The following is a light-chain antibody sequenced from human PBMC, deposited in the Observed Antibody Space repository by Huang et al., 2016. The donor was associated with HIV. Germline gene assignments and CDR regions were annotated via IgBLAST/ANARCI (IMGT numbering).Light chain of an antibody. CDR1: QTITWW. CDR2: KAA. Sequence: DIQMTQSPSTLSASIGDRVTITCRAMQTITWWLAWYQQKPGKAPKGLLYKAAILESGVPSRFIGSGSGTEFTITISSLQPDDVATYYCQQDSAYPWTFGQGTKVEI. V-gene: IGKV1-5*03. J-gene: IGKJ1*01. CDR3: QQDSAYPWT.